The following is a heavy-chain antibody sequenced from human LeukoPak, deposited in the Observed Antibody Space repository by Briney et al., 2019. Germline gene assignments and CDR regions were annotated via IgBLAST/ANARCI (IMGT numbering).Heavy chain of an antibody. D-gene: IGHD5-24*01. Sequence: SETLSLACTVSGGSISSSSYYWGWIRQPPGKGLEWIGSIYYSGSTYYNPSLKSRVTISVDTSKNHFSLKLSSVTAADTAVYYCARHNAGYNPHRYMDIWGKGTTVTVSS. CDR2: IYYSGST. CDR1: GGSISSSSYY. CDR3: ARHNAGYNPHRYMDI. J-gene: IGHJ6*03. V-gene: IGHV4-39*01.